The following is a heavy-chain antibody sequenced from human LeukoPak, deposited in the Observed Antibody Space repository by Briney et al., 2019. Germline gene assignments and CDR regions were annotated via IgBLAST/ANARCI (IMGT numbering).Heavy chain of an antibody. J-gene: IGHJ4*02. CDR2: IWYDGSNK. CDR1: GFTFSSYG. D-gene: IGHD2-15*01. Sequence: GGSLRLSCAASGFTFSSYGMHWVHQAPGKGLEWVAVIWYDGSNKYYADSVKGRFTISRDNSKNTLYLQMNSLRAEDTAVYYCARDLPYCSGGSCYWEGFDYWGQGTLVTVSS. CDR3: ARDLPYCSGGSCYWEGFDY. V-gene: IGHV3-33*01.